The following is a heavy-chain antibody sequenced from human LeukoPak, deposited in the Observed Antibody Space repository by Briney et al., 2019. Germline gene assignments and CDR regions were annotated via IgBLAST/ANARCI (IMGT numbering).Heavy chain of an antibody. Sequence: SVKVSCKASGGTFSSYAISWVRQAPGQGLEWMGGIIPIFGTANYAQKFQGRVTMTRDTSTSTVYMELSSLRSEDTAVYYCARASCSSTSCSPHYFDYWGQGTLVTVSS. J-gene: IGHJ4*02. CDR1: GGTFSSYA. D-gene: IGHD2-2*01. CDR2: IIPIFGTA. CDR3: ARASCSSTSCSPHYFDY. V-gene: IGHV1-69*05.